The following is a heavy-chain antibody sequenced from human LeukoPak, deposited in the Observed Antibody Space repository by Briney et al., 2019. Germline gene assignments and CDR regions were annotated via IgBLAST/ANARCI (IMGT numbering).Heavy chain of an antibody. Sequence: GGSLRLSCAASGFIFSSYSMNWVRQAPGKGLEGVSSISSSSSYIYYADSVKGRFTISRDNAKNSLYLQMNSLRAEDTAVYYCARSMVVDWLFIDYWGQGTLVTVSS. V-gene: IGHV3-21*01. D-gene: IGHD3-9*01. J-gene: IGHJ4*02. CDR3: ARSMVVDWLFIDY. CDR1: GFIFSSYS. CDR2: ISSSSSYI.